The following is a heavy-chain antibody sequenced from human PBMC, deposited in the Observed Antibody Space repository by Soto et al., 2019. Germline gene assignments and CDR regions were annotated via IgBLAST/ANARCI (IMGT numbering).Heavy chain of an antibody. CDR1: GFTFSSYG. Sequence: GGSLRLSCAASGFTFSSYGMHWVHQAPGKGLEWVAVISYDGSNKYYADSVKGRFTISRDNSKNTLYLQMNNLRAEDTAVYYCAKSRSSAGFDYWGQGTLVTVSS. D-gene: IGHD6-6*01. CDR2: ISYDGSNK. V-gene: IGHV3-30*18. J-gene: IGHJ4*02. CDR3: AKSRSSAGFDY.